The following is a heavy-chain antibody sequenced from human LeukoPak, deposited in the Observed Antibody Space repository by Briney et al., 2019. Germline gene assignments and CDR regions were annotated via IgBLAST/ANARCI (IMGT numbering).Heavy chain of an antibody. J-gene: IGHJ5*02. CDR1: GGTFSSYA. CDR2: IIPIFGTA. V-gene: IGHV1-69*13. Sequence: SVKVSCKASGGTFSSYAISWVRQAPGQGLEWMGGIIPIFGTANYAQKFQGRVTITADESTSTAYMELSSLRSEDTAVYYCARGSSGGSCYSCWFDPWGQGTLVTVSS. CDR3: ARGSSGGSCYSCWFDP. D-gene: IGHD2-15*01.